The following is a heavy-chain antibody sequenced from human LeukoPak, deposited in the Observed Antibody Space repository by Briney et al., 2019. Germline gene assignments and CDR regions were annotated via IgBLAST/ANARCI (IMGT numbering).Heavy chain of an antibody. J-gene: IGHJ3*02. D-gene: IGHD5-18*01. CDR2: INPNSGGT. CDR3: ARDISGGYSDAFDI. V-gene: IGHV1-2*02. CDR1: GYTFTGYY. Sequence: ASVKVSCKASGYTFTGYYMHWVRQAPGQGLEWMGWINPNSGGTNYAQKFQGRVTMTRDTSISTAYMELSRLRSDDTAVYYCARDISGGYSDAFDIWGQGTMVTVSS.